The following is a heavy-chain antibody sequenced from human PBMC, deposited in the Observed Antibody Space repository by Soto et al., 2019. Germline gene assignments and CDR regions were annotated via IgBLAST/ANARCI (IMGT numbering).Heavy chain of an antibody. V-gene: IGHV1-69*06. CDR2: IIPIYGSA. Sequence: QVQLVQSGAEVKKPGSSVKVSCRASGGTFSILAISWVRQAPGQGLEWMGGIIPIYGSATYAQKFQGRVTITADKSTSTTYMELSSLRSDDTAVHYCATGAMGDGFQSAFDYWGQGTLVTVSS. J-gene: IGHJ4*02. D-gene: IGHD1-26*01. CDR3: ATGAMGDGFQSAFDY. CDR1: GGTFSILA.